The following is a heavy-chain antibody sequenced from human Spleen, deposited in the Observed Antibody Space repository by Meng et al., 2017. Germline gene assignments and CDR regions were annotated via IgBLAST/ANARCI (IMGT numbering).Heavy chain of an antibody. V-gene: IGHV4-31*01. D-gene: IGHD4-11*01. J-gene: IGHJ4*02. Sequence: QGRLQESGPGLVKPSQTLSLTFTVSGGSISSGGYYWSWIRQHPGKGLEWIGYIYYSGSTYYNPSLKSLVTISVDTSKNQFSLKLSSVTAADSAVYYCARGPTTMAHDFDYWGQGTLVTVSS. CDR1: GGSISSGGYY. CDR2: IYYSGST. CDR3: ARGPTTMAHDFDY.